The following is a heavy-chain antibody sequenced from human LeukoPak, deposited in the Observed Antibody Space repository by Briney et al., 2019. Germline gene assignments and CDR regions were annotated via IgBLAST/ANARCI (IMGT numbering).Heavy chain of an antibody. J-gene: IGHJ4*02. D-gene: IGHD1-14*01. CDR3: ARHLAPYRPFSY. V-gene: IGHV4-4*09. Sequence: SETLSLTCTVSGGSISTYYWSWIRQPTGKGLEWIGSMYTSVTTKYNPSLKSRATISVDTSKNQFSLNLASVTAADTAVYYCARHLAPYRPFSYWGQGSLVTVSS. CDR2: MYTSVTT. CDR1: GGSISTYY.